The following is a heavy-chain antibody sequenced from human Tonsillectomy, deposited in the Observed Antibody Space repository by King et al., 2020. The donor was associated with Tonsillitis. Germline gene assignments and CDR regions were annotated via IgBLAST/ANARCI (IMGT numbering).Heavy chain of an antibody. J-gene: IGHJ4*02. CDR2: ISGSGESS. Sequence: VQLVESGGGLVQPGGSLRLSCAASGFTFSTSAMSWVRQAPGKGLEWVSAISGSGESSYYADSVRGRFTISRYISKNTLYLQMNSLGADDTAVYYCARNGYFYHSSGFYYIDYFDSWGQGTLLTVSS. CDR1: GFTFSTSA. CDR3: ARNGYFYHSSGFYYIDYFDS. D-gene: IGHD3-22*01. V-gene: IGHV3-23*04.